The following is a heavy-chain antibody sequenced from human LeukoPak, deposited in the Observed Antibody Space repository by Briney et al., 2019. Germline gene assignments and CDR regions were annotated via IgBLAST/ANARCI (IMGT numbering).Heavy chain of an antibody. CDR2: IYYSGST. CDR3: ARHSSVRSPFDY. Sequence: PSETLSLTCTVSSGSISSGGYYWSWIRQPPGKGLEWIGYIYYSGSTNYNPSLKSRLTISVDTSKNQFSLNLRSVTAADTAVYYCARHSSVRSPFDYWGQGTLVTVSS. CDR1: SGSISSGGYY. D-gene: IGHD5/OR15-5a*01. J-gene: IGHJ4*02. V-gene: IGHV4-61*08.